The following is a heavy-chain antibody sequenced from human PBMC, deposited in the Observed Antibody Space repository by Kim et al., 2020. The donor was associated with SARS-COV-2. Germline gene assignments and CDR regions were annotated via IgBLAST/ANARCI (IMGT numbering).Heavy chain of an antibody. Sequence: GESLKISCKGSGYSFTSYWIGWVRQMPGKGLEWMGIIYPGDSDTRYSPSLQGQVTISADKSISTAYLQWSSLKASDTAMYYCARSGSGVAVAGSGDYYYYGMDVWGQGTTVTVSS. V-gene: IGHV5-51*01. D-gene: IGHD6-19*01. CDR3: ARSGSGVAVAGSGDYYYYGMDV. CDR2: IYPGDSDT. J-gene: IGHJ6*02. CDR1: GYSFTSYW.